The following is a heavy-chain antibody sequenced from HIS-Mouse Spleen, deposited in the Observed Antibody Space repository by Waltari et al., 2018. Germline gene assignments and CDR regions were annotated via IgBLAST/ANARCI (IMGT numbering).Heavy chain of an antibody. V-gene: IGHV3-43*01. CDR1: GFTFDDYT. D-gene: IGHD2-8*01. CDR2: IGWDGGRT. J-gene: IGHJ4*02. Sequence: EVQLVESGGVVVQPGGSLRLSCAASGFTFDDYTMHWVRQAPGTGLEWVSLIGWDGGRTYDADSVKGRFTISRDNSKNSLYLQMNSLRTEDTALYYCAKAKGLLMVYDYWGQGTLVTVSS. CDR3: AKAKGLLMVYDY.